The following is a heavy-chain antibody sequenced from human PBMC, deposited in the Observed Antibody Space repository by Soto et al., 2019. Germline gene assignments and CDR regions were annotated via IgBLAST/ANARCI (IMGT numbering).Heavy chain of an antibody. J-gene: IGHJ4*02. V-gene: IGHV4-30-4*01. CDR1: GGYISSGDCY. D-gene: IGHD3-10*01. Sequence: PSETQSVTCTVAGGYISSGDCYWSWIRQPPGKGLEWIGYIYYSGSTYYNPSLKSRVTISVDTSKNQFSLKLSSVTAADTAVSSVFTLYLQMNSLKTEDTAVYYCTTAAPFDFWGQGTLVTVS. CDR3: FTLYLQMNSLKTEDTAVYYCTTAAPFDF. CDR2: IYYSGST.